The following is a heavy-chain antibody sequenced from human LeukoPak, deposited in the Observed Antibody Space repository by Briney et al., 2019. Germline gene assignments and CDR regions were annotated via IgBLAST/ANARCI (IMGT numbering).Heavy chain of an antibody. CDR1: GYTLSELS. D-gene: IGHD3-16*01. J-gene: IGHJ4*02. Sequence: GSSVKVSCKVPGYTLSELSMQWVRQAPGKGLEWMGGFDPEDGETIYAQKFQGRVTMTEDTSTDTAYMELSSLRSEDTAVYYCATDLGLILDYWGQGTLVTVSS. CDR3: ATDLGLILDY. V-gene: IGHV1-24*01. CDR2: FDPEDGET.